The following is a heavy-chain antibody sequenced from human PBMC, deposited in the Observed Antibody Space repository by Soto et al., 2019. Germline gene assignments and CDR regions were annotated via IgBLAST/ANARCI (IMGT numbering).Heavy chain of an antibody. D-gene: IGHD3-22*01. CDR2: INPSGGST. CDR3: AREGINYDSSEIRFDY. Sequence: WASVKVSCKASGYTFTSYYMHWVRQAPGQGLEWMGIINPSGGSTSYAQKFQGRVTMTRDTSTSTVYMELSGLRSEDTAVYYCAREGINYDSSEIRFDYWGQGTLVTVSS. V-gene: IGHV1-46*01. J-gene: IGHJ4*02. CDR1: GYTFTSYY.